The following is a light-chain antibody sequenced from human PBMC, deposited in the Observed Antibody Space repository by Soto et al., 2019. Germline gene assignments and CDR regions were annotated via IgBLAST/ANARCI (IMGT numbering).Light chain of an antibody. J-gene: IGKJ1*01. Sequence: DIQMTQSPSPLSASVGDSVTITCRASQTIKTYLNWYRHKPGKAPELLIYAASRLQSGVASRFSGSGSGTYFIPTISRLQADDLATYYCQQTYTAPGTFGQGTKVEI. V-gene: IGKV1-39*01. CDR3: QQTYTAPGT. CDR2: AAS. CDR1: QTIKTY.